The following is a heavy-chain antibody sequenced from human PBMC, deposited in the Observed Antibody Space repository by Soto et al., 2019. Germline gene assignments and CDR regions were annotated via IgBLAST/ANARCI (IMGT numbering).Heavy chain of an antibody. CDR1: GYSFTSYW. D-gene: IGHD3-22*01. CDR3: ARVRSYYYDSSGYYYFDY. V-gene: IGHV5-51*01. Sequence: PGESLKISCKASGYSFTSYWIGWVRQMPGKGLEWMGIIYPGDSDTRYSPSFQGQVTMSADKSISTAYLQWSSLKASDTAMYYCARVRSYYYDSSGYYYFDYWGQGTLVTVSS. CDR2: IYPGDSDT. J-gene: IGHJ4*02.